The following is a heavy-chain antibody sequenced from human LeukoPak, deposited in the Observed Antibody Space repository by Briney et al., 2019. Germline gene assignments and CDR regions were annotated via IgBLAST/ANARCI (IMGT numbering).Heavy chain of an antibody. CDR2: INPNSGGT. D-gene: IGHD2-21*01. Sequence: ASVKVSCKASGYTFTGYYMHWVRQAPGQGLEWMGRINPNSGGTNYAQKSQGRVTMTRDTSISTAYMELSRLRSDDTAAYYCARQGDPGYYYYYYMDVWGKGTTVTVSS. J-gene: IGHJ6*03. CDR3: ARQGDPGYYYYYYMDV. CDR1: GYTFTGYY. V-gene: IGHV1-2*06.